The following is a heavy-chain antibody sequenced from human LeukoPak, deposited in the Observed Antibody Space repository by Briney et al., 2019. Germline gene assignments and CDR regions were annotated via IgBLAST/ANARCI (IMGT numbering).Heavy chain of an antibody. V-gene: IGHV3-23*01. CDR3: AKWGAKEGTYGPTLDC. J-gene: IGHJ4*02. Sequence: GGSLRLSCAASGFTFSSYAMSWVRQAPGKGLEWVSAISGSGGSTYYADSVKGRFTISRDNSKNTLYLQMNSLRAEDTAVYYCAKWGAKEGTYGPTLDCWGQGTLVTVSS. CDR1: GFTFSSYA. CDR2: ISGSGGST. D-gene: IGHD3-16*01.